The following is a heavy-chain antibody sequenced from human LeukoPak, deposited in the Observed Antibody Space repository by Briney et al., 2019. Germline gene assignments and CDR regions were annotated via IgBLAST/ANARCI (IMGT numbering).Heavy chain of an antibody. D-gene: IGHD4-17*01. V-gene: IGHV3-48*01. Sequence: GGSLRLSCAASGFTFSDYSMNWVRQAPGKGLEWVSYISSSSSTYADSVKGRFTTSRDNAKNSLFLQMNSLRAEDTAVYYCATDTVYYFDLWGRGTLVTVSS. CDR2: ISSSSST. J-gene: IGHJ2*01. CDR3: ATDTVYYFDL. CDR1: GFTFSDYS.